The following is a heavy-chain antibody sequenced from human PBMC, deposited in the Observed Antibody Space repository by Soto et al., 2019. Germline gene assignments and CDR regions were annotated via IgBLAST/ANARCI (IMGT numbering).Heavy chain of an antibody. Sequence: ASVKVSCKASGGTFSSYAISWVRQAPGQGLEWMGGIIPIFGTANYAQKFQGRVTITADESTSTAYMELSSLRSEDTAVYYCARGQGTEMYSSSWYYDSAFDIWGQGTMVTVSS. CDR1: GGTFSSYA. CDR2: IIPIFGTA. J-gene: IGHJ3*02. CDR3: ARGQGTEMYSSSWYYDSAFDI. D-gene: IGHD6-13*01. V-gene: IGHV1-69*13.